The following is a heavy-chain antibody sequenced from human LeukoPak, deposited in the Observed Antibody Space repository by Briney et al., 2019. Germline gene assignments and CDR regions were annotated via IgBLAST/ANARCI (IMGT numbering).Heavy chain of an antibody. CDR3: ASRLVDIVATIHLDY. CDR1: GGSISSSSYY. Sequence: RTSETLSLTCTVSGGSISSSSYYWGWIRQPPGKGLEWIGSIYYSGSTYYNPSLKSRVTISVDTSKNQFSLKLSSVTAADTAVYYCASRLVDIVATIHLDYWGQGTLVTVSS. J-gene: IGHJ4*02. V-gene: IGHV4-39*07. CDR2: IYYSGST. D-gene: IGHD5-12*01.